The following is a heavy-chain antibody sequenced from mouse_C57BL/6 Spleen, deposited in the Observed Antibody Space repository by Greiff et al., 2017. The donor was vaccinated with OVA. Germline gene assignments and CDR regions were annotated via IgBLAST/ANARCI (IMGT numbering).Heavy chain of an antibody. D-gene: IGHD2-4*01. V-gene: IGHV5-16*01. Sequence: EVQLVESEGGLVQPGSSMKLSCTASGFTFSDYYMAWVRQVPEKGLEWVANINYDGSSTYYLDSLKSRFIISRDNAKNILYLQMSSLKSEDTATYYCAREGRDYPYFDYWGQGTTLTVSS. CDR2: INYDGSST. J-gene: IGHJ2*01. CDR3: AREGRDYPYFDY. CDR1: GFTFSDYY.